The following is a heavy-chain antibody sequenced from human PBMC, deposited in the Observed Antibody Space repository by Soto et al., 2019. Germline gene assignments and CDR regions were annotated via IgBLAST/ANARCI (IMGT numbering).Heavy chain of an antibody. V-gene: IGHV3-74*01. CDR1: GFTFSGHW. J-gene: IGHJ2*01. CDR3: ARESFWYFDL. CDR2: ISSDGSAT. Sequence: GGSLRLSCAASGFTFSGHWMHWVRQAPGKGLVWVSRISSDGSATNYADSVKGRFTISRDNAKNTLYLQMHSLRADDTAVYWCARESFWYFDLWGRGTLVTVSS.